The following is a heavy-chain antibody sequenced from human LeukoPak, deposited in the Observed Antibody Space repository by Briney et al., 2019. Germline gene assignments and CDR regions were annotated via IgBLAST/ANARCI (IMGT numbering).Heavy chain of an antibody. D-gene: IGHD6-19*01. CDR1: GGSISSGGYS. Sequence: PSQTLSLTCAVSGGSISSGGYSWSWIRQPPGKGLEWIGYMYHSGSTYYNPSLKSRVTISVDTSKNQFSLKLSSVTAADTAVFYCARHVSAYSSGLPYYMDVWGKGTTVTVSS. CDR2: MYHSGST. J-gene: IGHJ6*03. CDR3: ARHVSAYSSGLPYYMDV. V-gene: IGHV4-30-2*03.